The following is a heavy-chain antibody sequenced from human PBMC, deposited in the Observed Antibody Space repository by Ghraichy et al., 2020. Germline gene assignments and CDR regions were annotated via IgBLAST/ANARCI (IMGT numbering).Heavy chain of an antibody. CDR1: GFTFSSYA. V-gene: IGHV3-23*01. J-gene: IGHJ6*03. CDR2: ISGSGGST. D-gene: IGHD3-3*01. Sequence: GESLNISCAASGFTFSSYAMSWVRQAPGKGLEWVSAISGSGGSTYYADSVKGRFTISRDNSKNTLYLQMNSLRAEDTAVYYCAKAGFLEWLLYRGNYYYMDVWGKGTTVTVSS. CDR3: AKAGFLEWLLYRGNYYYMDV.